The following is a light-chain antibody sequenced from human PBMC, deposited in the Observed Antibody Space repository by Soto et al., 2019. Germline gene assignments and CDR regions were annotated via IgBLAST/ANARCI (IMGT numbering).Light chain of an antibody. CDR1: QSVSSNY. CDR2: GAS. CDR3: QQYRRSPMFT. Sequence: EIVLTQSPGTLSLSPGERATLSCRASQSVSSNYLAWYQQKPGQAPRLLIYGASRGAAGIPDRFSGSGSGTDFTLTISRLEPEDFAVYFCQQYRRSPMFTFGQGTKLEIK. V-gene: IGKV3-20*01. J-gene: IGKJ2*01.